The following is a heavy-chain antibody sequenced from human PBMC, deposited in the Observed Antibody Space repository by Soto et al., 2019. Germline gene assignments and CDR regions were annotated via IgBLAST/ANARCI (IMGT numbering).Heavy chain of an antibody. D-gene: IGHD3-3*01. Sequence: GGSLRLSCAASGFTFSSYEMNWVRQAPGKGLEWVSYISSSGRSIYYADSVKGRFTLSRDNAKNSLYLQMNSLRAEDTAVYFCARVWSRDLDYWGQGTLVTVSS. CDR2: ISSSGRSI. CDR1: GFTFSSYE. CDR3: ARVWSRDLDY. V-gene: IGHV3-48*03. J-gene: IGHJ4*02.